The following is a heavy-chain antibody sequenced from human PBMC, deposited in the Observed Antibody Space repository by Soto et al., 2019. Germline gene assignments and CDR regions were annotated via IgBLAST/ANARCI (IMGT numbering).Heavy chain of an antibody. Sequence: GESLKISCKGSGYSFTSYWIGWVRQMPGKGLEWMGIIYPGDSDTRYSPSFQGQVTISADKSISTAYLQWSSLKAADTAMYYCARHKARLGYCSRTRCPYYYCVMDVWGQGTTVTVSS. CDR1: GYSFTSYW. D-gene: IGHD2-2*01. CDR2: IYPGDSDT. CDR3: ARHKARLGYCSRTRCPYYYCVMDV. J-gene: IGHJ6*02. V-gene: IGHV5-51*01.